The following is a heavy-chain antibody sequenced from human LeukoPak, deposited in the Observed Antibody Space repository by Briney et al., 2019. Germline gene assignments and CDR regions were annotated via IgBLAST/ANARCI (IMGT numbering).Heavy chain of an antibody. Sequence: GGSLRLSCAASGFTFSDYYMSWIRQAPGKGLEWVSYISSSGSTIYYADSVKGRFTISRDNAKNSLYLQMNSLRAEDTAVYYCASQERDIVATIGYYYYMDVWDKGTTVTVSS. CDR2: ISSSGSTI. CDR3: ASQERDIVATIGYYYYMDV. J-gene: IGHJ6*03. V-gene: IGHV3-11*04. D-gene: IGHD5-12*01. CDR1: GFTFSDYY.